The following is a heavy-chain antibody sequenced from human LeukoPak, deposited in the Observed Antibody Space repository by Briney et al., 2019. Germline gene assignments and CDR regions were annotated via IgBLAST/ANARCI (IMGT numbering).Heavy chain of an antibody. CDR1: GGSFSGYY. D-gene: IGHD6-6*01. J-gene: IGHJ6*03. CDR2: INHSGST. V-gene: IGHV4-34*01. Sequence: PSETLSLTCAVYGGSFSGYYWSWIRQPPGKGLEWIGEINHSGSTNYNPSLKSRVTISVDTSKNQFSLKLSSVTAADMAVYYCARGARIAARVYMDVWGKGTTVTVSS. CDR3: ARGARIAARVYMDV.